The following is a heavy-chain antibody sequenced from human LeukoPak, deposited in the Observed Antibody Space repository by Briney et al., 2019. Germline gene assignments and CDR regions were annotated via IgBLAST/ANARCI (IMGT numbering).Heavy chain of an antibody. V-gene: IGHV3-53*01. CDR3: ARGYCSGGTCYTQEYYFDY. CDR1: GFTVSSAY. J-gene: IGHJ4*02. CDR2: IYSDGST. D-gene: IGHD2-15*01. Sequence: GGSLRLSCAASGFTVSSAYVTWVRQPPGKELEWVSVIYSDGSTYYTDSVKGRFTISRDTSKNTLYLQMSSLRADDTAVYYCARGYCSGGTCYTQEYYFDYWGQGTLVTVSS.